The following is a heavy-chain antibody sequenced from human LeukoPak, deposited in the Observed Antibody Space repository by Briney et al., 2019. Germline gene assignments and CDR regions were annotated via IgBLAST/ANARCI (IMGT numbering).Heavy chain of an antibody. CDR1: GLTFSSYA. CDR2: ISYDGSNK. Sequence: PGGSLRLSCAASGLTFSSYAMHWVRQAPGKGLEWVAVISYDGSNKYYADSVKGRFTISRDNSKNTLYLQMNSLRAEDTAVYYCARDQKNYYYDSSGRGFDPWGQGTLVTVSS. D-gene: IGHD3-22*01. CDR3: ARDQKNYYYDSSGRGFDP. J-gene: IGHJ5*02. V-gene: IGHV3-30-3*01.